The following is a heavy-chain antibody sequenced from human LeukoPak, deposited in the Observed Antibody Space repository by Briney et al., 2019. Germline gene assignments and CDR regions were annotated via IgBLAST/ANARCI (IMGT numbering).Heavy chain of an antibody. V-gene: IGHV1-18*01. J-gene: IGHJ4*02. CDR3: ARDLLDFWSAPTYLDY. CDR2: ISAYDGNT. D-gene: IGHD3-3*01. CDR1: GYTFTSYD. Sequence: ASVKVSCKASGYTFTSYDINWVRQAPGQGLEWMGWISAYDGNTDYVQKFQGRVIMTKDTITSTVYMELTNLRSDDTAVYYCARDLLDFWSAPTYLDYWGQGTLVTVSS.